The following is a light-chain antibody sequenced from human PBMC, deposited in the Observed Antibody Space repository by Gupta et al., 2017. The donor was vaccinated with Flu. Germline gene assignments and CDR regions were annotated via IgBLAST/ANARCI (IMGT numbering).Light chain of an antibody. CDR2: KDS. CDR1: RLGDKF. CDR3: QVWDSSNGV. Sequence: YTGKTTVITCSGDRLGDKFACRDQQKPDQKRNLVIYKDSKRSAGAPERFSGCNSGNTATLTICGTEGVDEDDYNCQVWDSSNGVFGGGTKVTVL. V-gene: IGLV3-1*01. J-gene: IGLJ2*01.